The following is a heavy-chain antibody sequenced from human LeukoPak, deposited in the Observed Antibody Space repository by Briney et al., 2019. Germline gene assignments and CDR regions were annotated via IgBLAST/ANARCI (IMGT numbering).Heavy chain of an antibody. CDR3: AKNGVRQYLGAFDY. J-gene: IGHJ4*02. CDR2: ISYDGSNK. D-gene: IGHD1-1*01. Sequence: GGSLRLSCAASGFTFSSYGMHWVRQAPGKGLEWVAVISYDGSNKYYADSVKGRFTISRDNSKNTLYLQMNSLRAEDTAVYYCAKNGVRQYLGAFDYWGQGTLVTVSS. V-gene: IGHV3-30*18. CDR1: GFTFSSYG.